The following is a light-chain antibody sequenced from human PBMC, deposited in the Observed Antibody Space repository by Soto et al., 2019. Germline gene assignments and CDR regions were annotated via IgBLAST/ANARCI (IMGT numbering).Light chain of an antibody. CDR1: QSVSSSY. V-gene: IGKV3-20*01. CDR2: GAS. Sequence: EILFTQSPGTLSLSPGDRATLSCRASQSVSSSYLAWYQQKPGQAPRLLIYGASSRATGIPDRFSGSGSGTDFTLTISRLEPEDFAVYYCQQYGSSRTFGQGTKVDIK. J-gene: IGKJ1*01. CDR3: QQYGSSRT.